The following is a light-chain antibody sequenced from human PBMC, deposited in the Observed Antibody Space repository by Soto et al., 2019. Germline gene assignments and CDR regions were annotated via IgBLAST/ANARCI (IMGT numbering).Light chain of an antibody. J-gene: IGLJ1*01. CDR2: DVN. V-gene: IGLV2-14*03. CDR3: GSYTSSSTLYV. CDR1: SSDVGGYNY. Sequence: QSVLTQPASVSGSPGQSITISCTGTSSDVGGYNYVSWYQQHPGKAPKFMIYDVNNRPSGVSNRFSGSKSGNTASLTISGLQAEDEADYYCGSYTSSSTLYVFGTGTKVTVL.